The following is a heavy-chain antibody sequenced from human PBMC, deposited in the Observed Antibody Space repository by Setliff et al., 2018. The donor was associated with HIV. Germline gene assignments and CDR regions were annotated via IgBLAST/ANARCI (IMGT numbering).Heavy chain of an antibody. V-gene: IGHV3-74*01. Sequence: GGSLRLSCAASGFVFNNYAMHWVRQTPGEGLVWVSGINNDTTTTTYADSVKGRFSISRDNAKNTLYLQMNGLRGEDTAVYYCVMFSSSSGWGQGTQVTVSS. CDR1: GFVFNNYA. CDR3: VMFSSSSG. D-gene: IGHD6-6*01. J-gene: IGHJ4*02. CDR2: INNDTTTT.